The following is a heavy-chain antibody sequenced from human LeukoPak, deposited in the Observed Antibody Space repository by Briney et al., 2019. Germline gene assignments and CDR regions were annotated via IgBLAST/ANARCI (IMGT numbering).Heavy chain of an antibody. D-gene: IGHD2-2*01. CDR2: ISYDERNN. CDR3: ANGAVYCTSPKYPSGSAPSCFAH. CDR1: GFTFNTYG. J-gene: IGHJ4*02. V-gene: IGHV3-30*18. Sequence: GGSLRLSCEASGFTFNTYGMHWVRQAPGKGLEWLAVISYDERNNYYADSVKGRFTISRDNSKNTLYLQMSSLRPEDTAVYYCANGAVYCTSPKYPSGSAPSCFAHWGQGTLVTVSS.